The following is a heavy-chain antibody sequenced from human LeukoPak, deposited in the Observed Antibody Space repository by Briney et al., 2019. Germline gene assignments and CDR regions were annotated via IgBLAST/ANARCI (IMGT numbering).Heavy chain of an antibody. CDR2: ISYDGSNK. CDR3: AKDRGLLAGIFDY. V-gene: IGHV3-30*18. CDR1: GFPFSSYG. Sequence: QTGGSLRLSCVASGFPFSSYGMHWVRQAPGKGLEWVAVISYDGSNKYYADSVKGRFTISRDNSKNTLYLQMNSLRAEDTAVYYCAKDRGLLAGIFDYWGQGTLVTVSS. D-gene: IGHD6-13*01. J-gene: IGHJ4*02.